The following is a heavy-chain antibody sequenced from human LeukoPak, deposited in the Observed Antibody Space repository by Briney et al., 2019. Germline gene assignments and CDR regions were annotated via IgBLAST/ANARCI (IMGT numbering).Heavy chain of an antibody. CDR3: ARTTEAHSWRTRYYDYYMDV. CDR2: IHYSGST. J-gene: IGHJ6*03. V-gene: IGHV4-59*01. CDR1: GGSISSYY. Sequence: SETLSLTCTVSGGSISSYYWSWIRQPPGKGLEWIGYIHYSGSTNYNPSLKSRVTISVDTSKNQFSLKLSSVNAADTAVYYCARTTEAHSWRTRYYDYYMDVWGKGTTVTVSS. D-gene: IGHD6-13*01.